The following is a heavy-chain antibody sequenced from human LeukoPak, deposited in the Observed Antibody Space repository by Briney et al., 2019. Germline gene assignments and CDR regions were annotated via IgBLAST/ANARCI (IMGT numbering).Heavy chain of an antibody. Sequence: SETLSLTCTVSGGSISSGGYYWSWIRQHPGRGLEWIGYIYYSGSTYYNPSLKSRVTISVDRSKNQFSLKLSSVTAADTAVYYCARVLGPYCSGGSCYSTESIYFDYWGQGTLVTVSS. D-gene: IGHD2-15*01. CDR3: ARVLGPYCSGGSCYSTESIYFDY. CDR2: IYYSGST. V-gene: IGHV4-31*03. J-gene: IGHJ4*02. CDR1: GGSISSGGYY.